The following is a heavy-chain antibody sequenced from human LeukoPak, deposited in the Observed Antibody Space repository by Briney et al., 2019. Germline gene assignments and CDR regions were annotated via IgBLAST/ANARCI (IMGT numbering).Heavy chain of an antibody. CDR1: GFTFSSYA. V-gene: IGHV3-30*04. CDR3: ARGKWQQLVSVLDY. Sequence: GGSLRLSCAASGFTFSSYAMHWVRQPPGKGLEWVAVISYDGSNKYYADSVKGRFTISRDNSKNTLYLQMNSLRAEDTAVYYCARGKWQQLVSVLDYWGQGTLVTVSS. D-gene: IGHD6-13*01. J-gene: IGHJ4*02. CDR2: ISYDGSNK.